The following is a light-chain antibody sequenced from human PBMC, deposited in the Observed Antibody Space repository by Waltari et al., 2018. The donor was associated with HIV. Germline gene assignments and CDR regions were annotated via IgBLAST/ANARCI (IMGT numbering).Light chain of an antibody. J-gene: IGLJ3*02. CDR3: QLWDSSSDHPV. Sequence: SYVLTQPPSVSVAPGKTARITCGGNNIGSKSVHWYQQKPGQAPVLVIYYDSDRPSGIPERFSGSNSGSTATLTISRVEAGDEADYYCQLWDSSSDHPVFGGGPKLTVL. CDR1: NIGSKS. V-gene: IGLV3-21*04. CDR2: YDS.